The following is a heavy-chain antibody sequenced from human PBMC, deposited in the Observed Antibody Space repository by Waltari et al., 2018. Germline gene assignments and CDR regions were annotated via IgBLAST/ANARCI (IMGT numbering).Heavy chain of an antibody. CDR3: ARGGGSSTNYYYYYMDV. V-gene: IGHV4-4*07. CDR1: GGSISSYY. J-gene: IGHJ6*03. Sequence: QVQLQESGPGLVKPSETLSLTCTVSGGSISSYYWSWIRQPAGKGLEWIGRIYTSGSTNYNPSLKSRVTMSVDTSKNQFSLKLSSVTAADTAVYYCARGGGSSTNYYYYYMDVWGKGTTVTISS. D-gene: IGHD6-13*01. CDR2: IYTSGST.